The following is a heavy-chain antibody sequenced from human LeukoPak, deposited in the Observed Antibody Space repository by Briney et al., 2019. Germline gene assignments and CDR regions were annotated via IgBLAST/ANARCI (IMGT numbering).Heavy chain of an antibody. CDR1: GGSISSGSYY. D-gene: IGHD3-10*01. CDR2: IYTSGST. V-gene: IGHV4-61*02. CDR3: ARAVWGVLYRDAFDI. J-gene: IGHJ3*02. Sequence: SQTLSLTCTVSGGSISSGSYYWSWIRQPAGKGLEWIGRIYTSGSTNYNPSLKSRVTISVDTSKNQFSLKLSSVTAADTAVYYCARAVWGVLYRDAFDIWGQGTMVTVSS.